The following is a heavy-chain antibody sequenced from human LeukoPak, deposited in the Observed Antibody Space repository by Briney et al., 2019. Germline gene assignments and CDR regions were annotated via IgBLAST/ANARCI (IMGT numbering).Heavy chain of an antibody. Sequence: GGSLRLSCGASGFTFNDYYMTWIRQAPGKGLEWVSYISTHGSIIYYADSVKGRFTISRDNAKNSLYLQMNTLRAEDTAVYYCARVGLNDYGSGTYADYWGQGTLVTVSS. D-gene: IGHD3-10*01. CDR3: ARVGLNDYGSGTYADY. J-gene: IGHJ4*02. CDR1: GFTFNDYY. CDR2: ISTHGSII. V-gene: IGHV3-11*04.